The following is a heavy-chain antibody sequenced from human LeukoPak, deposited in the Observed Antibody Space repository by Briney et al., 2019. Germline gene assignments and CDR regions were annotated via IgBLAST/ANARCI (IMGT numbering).Heavy chain of an antibody. D-gene: IGHD5-24*01. Sequence: GGSLRLSCAASGFTFSSYAMHWVRQAPGKGLEYVSAISSNGGSTYYANSVKGRFTISRDNAKNSLYLQMNSLRAEDTAVYYCARGRDGYNLVDAFDIWGQGILVIVSS. CDR1: GFTFSSYA. V-gene: IGHV3-64*01. J-gene: IGHJ3*02. CDR3: ARGRDGYNLVDAFDI. CDR2: ISSNGGST.